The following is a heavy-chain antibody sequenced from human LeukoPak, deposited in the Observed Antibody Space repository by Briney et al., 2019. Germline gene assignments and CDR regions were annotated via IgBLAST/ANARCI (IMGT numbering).Heavy chain of an antibody. D-gene: IGHD2-21*02. CDR1: GGSFSGYY. Sequence: PSETLSLTCAVYGGSFSGYYWSWLRQPPGKGLEWIGVIIHSGRNNYNPSLKSRVTISVDTSKNPFSLQLSSGTAADTAVYYCASTSCGGDCYSHYWGQGTLVTVSS. V-gene: IGHV4-34*12. CDR3: ASTSCGGDCYSHY. CDR2: IIHSGRN. J-gene: IGHJ4*02.